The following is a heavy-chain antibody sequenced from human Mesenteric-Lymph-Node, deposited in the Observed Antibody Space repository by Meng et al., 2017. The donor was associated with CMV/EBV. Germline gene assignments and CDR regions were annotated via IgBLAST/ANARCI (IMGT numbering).Heavy chain of an antibody. D-gene: IGHD3-16*01. V-gene: IGHV1-8*01. CDR1: GYIFTSHD. J-gene: IGHJ5*02. Sequence: ASVKVSCKASGYIFTSHDINWVRQATGQGLEWMGWMNPNSGNTGYAQKFQGRVTMTRNTSISTAYVELSSLRSEDTAVYYCARDLRGGYQGMGEFRNNWFDPWGQGTLVTVSS. CDR3: ARDLRGGYQGMGEFRNNWFDP. CDR2: MNPNSGNT.